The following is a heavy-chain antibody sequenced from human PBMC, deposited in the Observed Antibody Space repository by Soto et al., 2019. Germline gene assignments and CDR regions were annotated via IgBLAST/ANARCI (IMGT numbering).Heavy chain of an antibody. J-gene: IGHJ4*02. V-gene: IGHV4-59*08. D-gene: IGHD3-16*01. CDR1: GGSISSYY. Sequence: SGTLSLTCTVSGGSISSYYWSWIRQPPGKGLEWIGYIYYSGSTNYNPSLKSRVTISVDTSKNQFSLKLSSVTAADTAVYYCASQGRYVYFDYWGQGTLVTVSS. CDR3: ASQGRYVYFDY. CDR2: IYYSGST.